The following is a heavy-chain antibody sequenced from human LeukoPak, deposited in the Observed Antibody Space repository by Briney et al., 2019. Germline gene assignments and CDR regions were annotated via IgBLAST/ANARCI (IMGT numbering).Heavy chain of an antibody. J-gene: IGHJ6*03. CDR3: AKDRGSGWYVDYYYMDV. D-gene: IGHD6-13*01. Sequence: PGGSLRLSCAASGFTFSSYGMHWVRQAPGKGLEWVAFIRYDGSNKYYADSVKGRFTISRDNSKNTLYLQMNSLRAEDTAVYYCAKDRGSGWYVDYYYMDVWGKGTTVTVSS. CDR2: IRYDGSNK. V-gene: IGHV3-30*02. CDR1: GFTFSSYG.